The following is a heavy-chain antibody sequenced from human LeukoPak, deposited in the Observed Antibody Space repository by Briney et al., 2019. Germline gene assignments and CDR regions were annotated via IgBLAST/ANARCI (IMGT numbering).Heavy chain of an antibody. Sequence: GASVKVSCKTSGYTFTSYYIHWVRQAPGKGLEWMGIINPIGGTTDYPQKFQGRVTMTRDTSTSTVYMELTSLSPEDTAVYYCATDALGGSYPDFDYWGQGTLVTVSS. V-gene: IGHV1-46*01. J-gene: IGHJ4*02. CDR3: ATDALGGSYPDFDY. CDR1: GYTFTSYY. CDR2: INPIGGTT. D-gene: IGHD1-26*01.